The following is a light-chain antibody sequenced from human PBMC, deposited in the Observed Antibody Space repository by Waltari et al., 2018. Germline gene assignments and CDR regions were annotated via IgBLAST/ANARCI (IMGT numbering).Light chain of an antibody. CDR1: QGISSN. V-gene: IGKV1-9*01. CDR2: AAS. CDR3: QQLNSYPIT. Sequence: DRVTSPWRASQGISSNLAWYQQKPGKAPKLLISAASTLQSGVPLRFSGSGSGTDFTLTISSLQPEDFATYYCQQLNSYPITFGQGTRLEIK. J-gene: IGKJ5*01.